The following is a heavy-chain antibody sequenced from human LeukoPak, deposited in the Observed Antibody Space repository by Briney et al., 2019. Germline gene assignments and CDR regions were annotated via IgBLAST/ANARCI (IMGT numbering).Heavy chain of an antibody. CDR3: ARDNMLMNFDY. V-gene: IGHV3-33*08. Sequence: PGGSLRLSCAASGFTFSSYAMSWVRQAPGKGLEWVAVIWYDGSNKYYADSVKGRFTISRDNSKNTLYLQMNSLRAEDTAVYYCARDNMLMNFDYWGQGTLVTVSS. J-gene: IGHJ4*02. D-gene: IGHD2-8*01. CDR2: IWYDGSNK. CDR1: GFTFSSYA.